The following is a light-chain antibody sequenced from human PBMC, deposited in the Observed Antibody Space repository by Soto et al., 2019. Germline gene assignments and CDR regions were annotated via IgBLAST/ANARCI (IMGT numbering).Light chain of an antibody. CDR1: QTVHRN. CDR3: QHYSNWPPT. J-gene: IGKJ3*01. V-gene: IGKV3-15*01. Sequence: EVVMTQSPATLSVSPGERATLSCRASQTVHRNLVWYQQKPGQAPSLLISYASTRATGIPARFSGSGSGTEFTLTISSLQSEDSGVYYCQHYSNWPPTFGPGTKVEIK. CDR2: YAS.